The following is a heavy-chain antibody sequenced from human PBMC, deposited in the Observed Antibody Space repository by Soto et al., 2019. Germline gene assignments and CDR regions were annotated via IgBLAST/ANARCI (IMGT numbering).Heavy chain of an antibody. J-gene: IGHJ6*03. CDR1: GFTFSSYA. CDR2: ISGSGGST. CDR3: AKGGHYGSGSYYNEDYYYYYMDV. D-gene: IGHD3-10*01. Sequence: PGGSLRLSCAASGFTFSSYAMSWVRQAPGKGLEWVSAISGSGGSTYYADSVKGRFTISRDNSKNTLYLQMNSLRAEDTAVYYCAKGGHYGSGSYYNEDYYYYYMDVWGKGTTVTVSS. V-gene: IGHV3-23*01.